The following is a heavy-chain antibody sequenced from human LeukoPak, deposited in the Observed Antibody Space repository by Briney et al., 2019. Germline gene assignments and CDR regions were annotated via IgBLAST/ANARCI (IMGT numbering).Heavy chain of an antibody. V-gene: IGHV3-30*18. CDR2: ISYDGSNK. D-gene: IGHD2-15*01. CDR1: GFTFSSYG. CDR3: AKDDIVVVVAATRGGLDY. J-gene: IGHJ4*02. Sequence: GGSLRLSCAASGFTFSSYGMHWVRQAPGKGLEWVAVISYDGSNKYYADSVKDRFTISRDNSKNTLYLQMNSLRAEDTAVYYCAKDDIVVVVAATRGGLDYWGQGTLVTVSS.